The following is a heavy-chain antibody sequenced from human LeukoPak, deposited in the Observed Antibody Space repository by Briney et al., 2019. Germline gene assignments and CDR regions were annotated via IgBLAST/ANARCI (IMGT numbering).Heavy chain of an antibody. D-gene: IGHD1-26*01. V-gene: IGHV3-11*03. CDR1: GFTFSDYY. CDR3: ARSIQWELLSGEDNYFDY. J-gene: IGHJ4*02. CDR2: ISSSSSYT. Sequence: GGSLRLSCAASGFTFSDYYMSWIRQAPGKGLEWVSYISSSSSYTNYADSVKGRFTISRDNAKNLLYLQMNSLRAEDTAVYYCARSIQWELLSGEDNYFDYWGQGTLVTVSS.